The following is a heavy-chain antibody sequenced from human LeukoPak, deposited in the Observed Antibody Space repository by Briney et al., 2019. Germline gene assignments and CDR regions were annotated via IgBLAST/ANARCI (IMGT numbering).Heavy chain of an antibody. D-gene: IGHD2-21*01. V-gene: IGHV3-7*01. CDR2: IKQDGSHN. J-gene: IGHJ4*02. CDR3: ARTAFYSFDA. Sequence: GGSLRLSCAASGFSFNAYWMHWVRQAPGKGLEWVAHIKQDGSHNPYVDSMRGRFTISRDNAKNSLFLQLNSLRVEDTAVYYCARTAFYSFDAWGQGTLVTVSS. CDR1: GFSFNAYW.